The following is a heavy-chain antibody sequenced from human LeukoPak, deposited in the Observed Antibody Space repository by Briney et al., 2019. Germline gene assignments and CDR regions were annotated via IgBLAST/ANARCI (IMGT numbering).Heavy chain of an antibody. D-gene: IGHD7-27*01. Sequence: ASVKVSCKASGYTFTSYGISWVRQAPGQGLEWMGWISAYNGNTNYAQKLQGRVTMTTDTSTSTAYMELRSLRSDDTAVYYCARDKTQYYWGERRNDAFDIWGQGTMVTVSP. CDR1: GYTFTSYG. CDR3: ARDKTQYYWGERRNDAFDI. J-gene: IGHJ3*02. CDR2: ISAYNGNT. V-gene: IGHV1-18*01.